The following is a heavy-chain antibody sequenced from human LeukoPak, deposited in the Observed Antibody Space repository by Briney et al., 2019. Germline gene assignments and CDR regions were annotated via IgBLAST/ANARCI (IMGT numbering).Heavy chain of an antibody. J-gene: IGHJ1*01. D-gene: IGHD4-11*01. CDR3: ARGLDLGYFQR. CDR1: GFTFSSYA. Sequence: QSGRSLRLSCAASGFTFSSYAMHWVRQAPGKGLEWVAVISYDGSNKYYADSVKGRFTISRDNSKNTLYLQMNSLRVEDTAVYHCARGLDLGYFQRWGQGTLVTVSS. CDR2: ISYDGSNK. V-gene: IGHV3-30*04.